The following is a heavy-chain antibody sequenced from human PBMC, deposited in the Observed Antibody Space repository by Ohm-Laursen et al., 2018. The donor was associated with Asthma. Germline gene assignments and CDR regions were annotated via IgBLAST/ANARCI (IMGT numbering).Heavy chain of an antibody. Sequence: GESLKISCKGSGYSFTSYWISWVRQMPGKGLEWMGRIDPSDSYTNYSPSFQGHVTISADKSISTAYLQWSSLKASDTAMYYCARHAPNRLISALDWGQGTLVTVSS. CDR1: GYSFTSYW. CDR2: IDPSDSYT. D-gene: IGHD3-16*01. J-gene: IGHJ4*02. CDR3: ARHAPNRLISALD. V-gene: IGHV5-10-1*01.